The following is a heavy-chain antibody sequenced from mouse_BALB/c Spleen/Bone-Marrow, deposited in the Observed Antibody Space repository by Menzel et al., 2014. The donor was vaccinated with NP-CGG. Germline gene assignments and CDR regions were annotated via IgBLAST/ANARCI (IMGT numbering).Heavy chain of an antibody. V-gene: IGHV2-6-2*01. CDR3: ARSGTDYAMDY. CDR2: IWSDGST. CDR1: GFSLTSYG. J-gene: IGHJ4*01. Sequence: VQLVESGPDLVAPSQSLSLTCTVSGFSLTSYGLHWVRQPPGKGLEWLGVIWSDGSTTYNSALKSRLSISKDNSKRQVLLKMNRLQTDDTAMYYCARSGTDYAMDYWGQGTSVTVSS. D-gene: IGHD4-1*01.